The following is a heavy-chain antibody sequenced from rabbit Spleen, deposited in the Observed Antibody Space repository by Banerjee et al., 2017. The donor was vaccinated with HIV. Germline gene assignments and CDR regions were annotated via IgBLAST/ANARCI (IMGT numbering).Heavy chain of an antibody. Sequence: QLVQSGGGLVKPGASLTLTCKASGFTLSTHWMSWVRQAPGKGLEWIGYIDPVFGTPNYANWVNGRFTISSHNAQNTLYLQLNSLTAADTTTYFCARDLDGVIGWNFGWWGQGTLVTVS. CDR3: ARDLDGVIGWNFGW. J-gene: IGHJ3*01. D-gene: IGHD4-1*01. CDR2: IDPVFGTP. CDR1: GFTLSTHW. V-gene: IGHV1S7*01.